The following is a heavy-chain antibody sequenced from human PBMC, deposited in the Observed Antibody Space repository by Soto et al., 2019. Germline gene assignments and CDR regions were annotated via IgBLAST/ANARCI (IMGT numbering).Heavy chain of an antibody. D-gene: IGHD3-16*01. CDR3: ASGGSSPKY. Sequence: ASVKVSCKASGYTFTSYAMHWVRQAPGQRLEWMGWINAGNCNTKYSQKFQGRVTITRDTSASTAYMEMSSLRSEDTAVYYCASGGSSPKYWGQGTLVTVSS. J-gene: IGHJ4*02. CDR1: GYTFTSYA. CDR2: INAGNCNT. V-gene: IGHV1-3*01.